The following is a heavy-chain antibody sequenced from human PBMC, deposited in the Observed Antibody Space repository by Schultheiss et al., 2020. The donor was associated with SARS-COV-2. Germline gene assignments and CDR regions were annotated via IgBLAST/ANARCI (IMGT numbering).Heavy chain of an antibody. J-gene: IGHJ4*02. CDR2: INHSGST. CDR1: GGSISSGGYY. D-gene: IGHD7-27*01. CDR3: ARGQTGHMPFDY. V-gene: IGHV4-31*03. Sequence: SQTLSLTCTVSGGSISSGGYYWSWIRQPPGKGLEWIGEINHSGSTYYNPSLKSRVTISVDTSKNQFSLKLSSVTAADTAVYYCARGQTGHMPFDYWGQGTLVTVSS.